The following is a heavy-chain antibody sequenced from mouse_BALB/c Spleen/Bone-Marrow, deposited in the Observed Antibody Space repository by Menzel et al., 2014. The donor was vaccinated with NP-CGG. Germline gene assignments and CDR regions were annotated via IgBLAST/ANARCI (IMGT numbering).Heavy chain of an antibody. CDR2: IWSGGST. V-gene: IGHV2-2*01. CDR1: GFSLTTYD. J-gene: IGHJ4*01. Sequence: VQRVESGPGLVQPSQSLSTTCTVSGFSLTTYDVVWVRQSPGKGLEWLGVIWSGGSTDYNAAFISRLSINKDNSKSQVFFKMNNLQAYDTAIYYCARRNGNFRYYAMDYWGQGTSVTVSS. D-gene: IGHD2-1*01. CDR3: ARRNGNFRYYAMDY.